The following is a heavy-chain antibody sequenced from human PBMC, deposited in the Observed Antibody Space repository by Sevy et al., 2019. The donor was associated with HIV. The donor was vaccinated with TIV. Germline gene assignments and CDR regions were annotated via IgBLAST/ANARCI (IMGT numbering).Heavy chain of an antibody. D-gene: IGHD3-22*01. V-gene: IGHV3-23*01. Sequence: GGSLRLSCAASGFTFSSYAMNWVRQAPGKGLEWVSTISGSGGSTYYGDSVKGRFTISRDNSKNTVYLQMSRLRAEDTALYYCAKDRYDGSGYYPEGAFDIWGQGTKVTVSS. CDR1: GFTFSSYA. CDR2: ISGSGGST. J-gene: IGHJ3*02. CDR3: AKDRYDGSGYYPEGAFDI.